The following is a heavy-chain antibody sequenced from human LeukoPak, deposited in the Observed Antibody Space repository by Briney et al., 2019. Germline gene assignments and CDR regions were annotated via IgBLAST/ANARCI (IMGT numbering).Heavy chain of an antibody. CDR2: INPISGGT. Sequence: ASVMVSCKASEYTFTGYYMHWVRQAPGQGLEWMGLINPISGGTNYAQNFQGRVTMTRDTSLSTAYMELSRLRSDDTAVYYCAGGVSGIPSFDYWGQGTLLTVSS. CDR1: EYTFTGYY. D-gene: IGHD6-13*01. V-gene: IGHV1-2*02. J-gene: IGHJ4*02. CDR3: AGGVSGIPSFDY.